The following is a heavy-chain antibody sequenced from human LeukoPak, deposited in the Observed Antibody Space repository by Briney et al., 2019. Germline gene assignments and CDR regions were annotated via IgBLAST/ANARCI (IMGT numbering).Heavy chain of an antibody. CDR1: GASFSSNY. V-gene: IGHV4-59*01. CDR2: IHNSGST. Sequence: SGTLSLTCTVSGASFSSNYWSWVRQPPGGGLEWIGFIHNSGSTNYNPSLETRVSIAIDTSKRQFSLHLMSVSAADTAVYYCARLGSGWPGIDSWGQGTLVIVSS. CDR3: ARLGSGWPGIDS. J-gene: IGHJ4*02. D-gene: IGHD6-19*01.